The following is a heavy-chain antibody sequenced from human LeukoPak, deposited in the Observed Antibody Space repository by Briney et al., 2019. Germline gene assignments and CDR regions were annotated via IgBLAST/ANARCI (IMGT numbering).Heavy chain of an antibody. CDR3: GTEGGARGVDTVRYEY. CDR2: ISSDGSNK. CDR1: GFTFSGFG. V-gene: IGHV3-30*03. Sequence: PGGSLRLSCAACGFTFSGFGMHWVRQAPGKGLQWVAVISSDGSNKFYADSVAGRFTISRDNSKNTVFLQMSSLRPEDTAVYFCGTEGGARGVDTVRYEYWGQGTLVTVSS. D-gene: IGHD2-8*02. J-gene: IGHJ1*01.